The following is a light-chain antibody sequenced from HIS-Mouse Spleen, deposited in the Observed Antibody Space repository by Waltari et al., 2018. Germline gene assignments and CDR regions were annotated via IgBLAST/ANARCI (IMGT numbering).Light chain of an antibody. CDR3: YSTDSSGNHRV. Sequence: SYELTQPPSVSVSPGQTARITCSGDALPKKYAYWYQQKSGQATVRDIYEDSKRPSGIPGRFSGSSSGTMATLTISGAQVEDEADYYCYSTDSSGNHRVFGGGTKLTVL. CDR2: EDS. J-gene: IGLJ2*01. CDR1: ALPKKY. V-gene: IGLV3-10*01.